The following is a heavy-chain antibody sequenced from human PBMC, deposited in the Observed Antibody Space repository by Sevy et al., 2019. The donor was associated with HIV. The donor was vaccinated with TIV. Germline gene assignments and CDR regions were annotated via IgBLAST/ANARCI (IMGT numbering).Heavy chain of an antibody. CDR1: GGSISSYY. D-gene: IGHD5-12*01. V-gene: IGHV4-59*12. J-gene: IGHJ3*02. CDR2: IYYSGST. CDR3: AGLGGYSVPVAFDI. Sequence: SETLSLTCTVSGGSISSYYWSWIRQPPGKGLEWIGYIYYSGSTNYNPPLKSRVTISVDKSNNQFSLKLSSVTAADTAVYYCAGLGGYSVPVAFDIWGQGTMVTVSS.